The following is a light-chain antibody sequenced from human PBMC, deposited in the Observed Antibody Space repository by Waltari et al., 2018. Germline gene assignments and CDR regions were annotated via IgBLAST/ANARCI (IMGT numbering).Light chain of an antibody. V-gene: IGLV1-44*01. J-gene: IGLJ3*02. CDR1: ASNIGGNL. CDR3: ASWDDSLNGHWV. CDR2: RSD. Sequence: QSVLTQPPSASGTPGQRITISCSGSASNIGGNLVNWYQQFPGKAPKLLIYRSDRRPSGVPYRFSGSKSGTSASLAISGLQSEDEADYFCASWDDSLNGHWVFGGGTKVTVL.